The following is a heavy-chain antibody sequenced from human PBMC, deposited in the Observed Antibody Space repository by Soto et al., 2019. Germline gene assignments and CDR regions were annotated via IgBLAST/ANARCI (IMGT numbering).Heavy chain of an antibody. V-gene: IGHV4-59*01. CDR1: GGSISSYY. CDR3: ARDLIFGRSSS. J-gene: IGHJ5*02. CDR2: IYYSGST. D-gene: IGHD3-16*01. Sequence: SETLSLTCTVSGGSISSYYWSWIRQPPGKGLEWIGYIYYSGSTNYNPSLKSRVTISVDTSKNQFSLKLSSVTAADTAVYYCARDLIFGRSSSWSQGTLVTVSS.